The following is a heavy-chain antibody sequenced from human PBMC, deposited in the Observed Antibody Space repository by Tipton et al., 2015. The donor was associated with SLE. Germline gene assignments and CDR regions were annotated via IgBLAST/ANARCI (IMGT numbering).Heavy chain of an antibody. CDR2: IKHDGSRR. D-gene: IGHD1/OR15-1a*01. CDR3: ARGDRNSGDY. Sequence: SLRISCVGSGFTLSNYWMRWVRQAPGRGLGWVANIKHDGSRRYYVDSVRGRFTVSRDNAKNSLYLQMNRLRAEDTGVYYCARGDRNSGDYWGQGTLITVSA. J-gene: IGHJ4*02. CDR1: GFTLSNYW. V-gene: IGHV3-7*04.